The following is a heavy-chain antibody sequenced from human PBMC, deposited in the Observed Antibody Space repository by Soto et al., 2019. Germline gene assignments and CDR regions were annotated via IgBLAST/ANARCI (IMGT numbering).Heavy chain of an antibody. V-gene: IGHV3-74*01. CDR1: GFTFSTYW. J-gene: IGHJ4*02. CDR3: ARREYDYVTGYSLDY. Sequence: EVQLMESGGGLVQPGGSLRLSCTASGFTFSTYWMHWVRQAPGKGLVWVAHINSDGISTIYADSVKGRFTISRDNAKNTLNLQMNSLRVEDTAVYFCARREYDYVTGYSLDYWGQGTLVTVSS. D-gene: IGHD3-9*01. CDR2: INSDGIST.